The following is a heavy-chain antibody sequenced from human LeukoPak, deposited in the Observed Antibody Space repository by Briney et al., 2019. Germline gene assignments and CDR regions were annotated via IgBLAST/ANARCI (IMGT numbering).Heavy chain of an antibody. D-gene: IGHD4-11*01. V-gene: IGHV3-48*01. CDR1: GDSFISHT. Sequence: VGSLRLSCAGSGDSFISHTMIWVRQAPGKGLEWISYIGYSGSPIYYADSVKGRFGISRDDAKTSLYLHMNSLRAEDTAFYYCAREYDSRARFDSWGQGMLVTVSS. J-gene: IGHJ4*02. CDR3: AREYDSRARFDS. CDR2: IGYSGSPI.